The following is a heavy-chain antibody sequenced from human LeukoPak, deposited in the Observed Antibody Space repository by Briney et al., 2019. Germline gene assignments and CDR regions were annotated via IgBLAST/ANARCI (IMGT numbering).Heavy chain of an antibody. D-gene: IGHD3-10*01. J-gene: IGHJ4*02. CDR2: IYPGDSDT. V-gene: IGHV5-51*01. CDR1: GFIFTSYW. Sequence: PGASLQISCKGSGFIFTSYWIGWVRQLPGKGLEWMGIIYPGDSDTRYSPSFQGQVTISADKSISTAYLQWSSLKASDTAMYYCARAYYYGSGSSIGFGYWGQGTLVTVSS. CDR3: ARAYYYGSGSSIGFGY.